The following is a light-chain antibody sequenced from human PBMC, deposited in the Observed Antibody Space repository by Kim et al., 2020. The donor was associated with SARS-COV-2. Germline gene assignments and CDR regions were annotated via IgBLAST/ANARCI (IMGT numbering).Light chain of an antibody. CDR1: QSLRSY. CDR2: DAS. J-gene: IGKJ5*01. CDR3: QQRNNWPRIT. V-gene: IGKV3-11*01. Sequence: SPGERATLSCRASQSLRSYLALYQHKPGQAPRLLIYDASNRATGIPARFSGSGSGTDFTLTISSLEPEDFAVYYCQQRNNWPRITFGQGTRLEIK.